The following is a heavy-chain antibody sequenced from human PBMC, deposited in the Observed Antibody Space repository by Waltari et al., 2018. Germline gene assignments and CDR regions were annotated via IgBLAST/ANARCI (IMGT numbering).Heavy chain of an antibody. J-gene: IGHJ4*02. CDR3: ARDSRGTVRYFDY. Sequence: QVQLQEPGPGLVKPSQTLSLTCPVSGGSISGGNYYWSWIRHPAGKGLEWIGHIYTRGSTNYNPSLKSRVTISIDTSKNQLSLNLSSVTAADKAVYYCARDSRGTVRYFDYWGQGTLVTVSS. D-gene: IGHD3-10*01. CDR2: IYTRGST. V-gene: IGHV4-61*02. CDR1: GGSISGGNYY.